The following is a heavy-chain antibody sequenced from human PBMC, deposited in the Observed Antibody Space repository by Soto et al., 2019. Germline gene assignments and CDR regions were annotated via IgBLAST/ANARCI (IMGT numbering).Heavy chain of an antibody. V-gene: IGHV5-51*01. J-gene: IGHJ3*02. CDR1: GYSFTIYW. CDR2: IYPGDSDT. CDR3: ARQDIVVVAGAFDI. D-gene: IGHD2-15*01. Sequence: GESLKISCKGSGYSFTIYWISWVRQMPGKGLEWMGIIYPGDSDTRYSPSFQGQVTISADRSISTSYRQWTSLKASATAMYCCARQDIVVVAGAFDIWGQGTMVTISS.